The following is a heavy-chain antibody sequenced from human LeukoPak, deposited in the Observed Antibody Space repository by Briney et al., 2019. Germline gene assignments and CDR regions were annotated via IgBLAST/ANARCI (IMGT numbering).Heavy chain of an antibody. CDR3: ARGYCSGGSCYHDY. CDR1: GFTFSSYA. Sequence: GGSLRLSCAASGFTFSSYAMSWVRQAPGKGLVWVSRINSDGSSTSYADSVKGRFTISRDNAKNTLYLQMNSLRAEDTAVYYCARGYCSGGSCYHDYWGQGTLVTVSS. CDR2: INSDGSST. V-gene: IGHV3-74*01. J-gene: IGHJ4*02. D-gene: IGHD2-15*01.